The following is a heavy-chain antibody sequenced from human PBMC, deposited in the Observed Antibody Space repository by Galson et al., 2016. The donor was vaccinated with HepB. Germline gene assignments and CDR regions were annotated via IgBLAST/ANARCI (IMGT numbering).Heavy chain of an antibody. J-gene: IGHJ4*02. CDR3: ATILIEDGSDYANPFYF. D-gene: IGHD3-22*01. CDR1: GNTFTGYY. Sequence: SVKVSCKASGNTFTGYYVHWVRQAPGQGLEWMGRINPNSGGTYFAQKFQGRVAMTRDTSISTAYMEVTGLTSDDTAVYYCATILIEDGSDYANPFYFWGQGTLVTVAS. V-gene: IGHV1-2*06. CDR2: INPNSGGT.